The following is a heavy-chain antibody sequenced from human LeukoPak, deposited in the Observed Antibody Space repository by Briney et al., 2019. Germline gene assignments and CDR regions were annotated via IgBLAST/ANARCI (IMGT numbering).Heavy chain of an antibody. CDR2: INCTGRYI. V-gene: IGHV3-21*01. J-gene: IGHJ2*01. CDR1: GFSFSTYS. Sequence: PGESLRLSCAASGFSFSTYSLNWVRQAPGKGLDWVSSINCTGRYIYYADSVKGRFTVSRDYAKNSLYLEMSSPRDEDTAVYYCARDWSPPYQVLSPGYFDLWGRGTLVTVSS. D-gene: IGHD2-2*01. CDR3: ARDWSPPYQVLSPGYFDL.